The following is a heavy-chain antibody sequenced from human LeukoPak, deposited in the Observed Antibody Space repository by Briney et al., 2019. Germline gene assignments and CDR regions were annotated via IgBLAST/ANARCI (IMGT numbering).Heavy chain of an antibody. CDR1: GFPFSSYS. CDR3: ARRAGAYSHPYDY. V-gene: IGHV3-48*01. Sequence: GGSLRLSCAASGFPFSSYSMNWVRQAPGKGLEWVSYIGSRSTTIYYADSVKGRFTISRDNSKNTLYLQMNSLRAEDTAVYYCARRAGAYSHPYDYWGQGTLVTVSS. D-gene: IGHD4/OR15-4a*01. CDR2: IGSRSTTI. J-gene: IGHJ4*02.